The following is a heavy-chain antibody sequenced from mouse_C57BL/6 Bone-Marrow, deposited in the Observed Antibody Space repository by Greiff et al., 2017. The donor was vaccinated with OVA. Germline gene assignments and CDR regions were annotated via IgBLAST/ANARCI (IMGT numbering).Heavy chain of an antibody. V-gene: IGHV5-17*01. CDR2: ISSGSSTI. Sequence: EVQLVESGGGLVKPGGSLKLSCAASGFTFSDYGMHWVRQAPEKGLEWVAYISSGSSTIYYADTVKGRFTISRDNAKNTLFLQMTSLRSEDTAMYYCAREGGYYGSRGFAYWGQGTLVTVSA. CDR3: AREGGYYGSRGFAY. J-gene: IGHJ3*01. CDR1: GFTFSDYG. D-gene: IGHD1-1*01.